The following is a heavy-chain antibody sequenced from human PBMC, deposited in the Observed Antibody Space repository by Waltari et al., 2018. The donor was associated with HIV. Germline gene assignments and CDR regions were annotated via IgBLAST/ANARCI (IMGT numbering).Heavy chain of an antibody. Sequence: QVQLVESGGGVVQPGRSLRLSCAASGFTFSSYAMHWVRQAPGKGLEWVAVISYDGSNKYYADSVKGRFTISRDNSKNTLYLQMNSLRAEDTAVYYCARDGSGRLDYWGQGTLVTVSS. D-gene: IGHD3-10*01. CDR3: ARDGSGRLDY. CDR2: ISYDGSNK. V-gene: IGHV3-30*04. CDR1: GFTFSSYA. J-gene: IGHJ4*02.